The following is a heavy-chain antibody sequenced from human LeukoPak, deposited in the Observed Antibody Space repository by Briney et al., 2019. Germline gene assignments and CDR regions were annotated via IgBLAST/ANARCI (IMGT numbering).Heavy chain of an antibody. CDR1: GFTVSSNY. CDR2: IYSGGST. CDR3: ARDLDIVATAY. Sequence: GGSLRLSCAASGFTVSSNYMSWVRQAPGKGLEWVSVIYSGGSTYYADSVKGRFTISRDNSKNTLYLQMNSLRAEDTAVYYCARDLDIVATAYWGQGTLVTVSS. J-gene: IGHJ4*02. D-gene: IGHD5-12*01. V-gene: IGHV3-66*01.